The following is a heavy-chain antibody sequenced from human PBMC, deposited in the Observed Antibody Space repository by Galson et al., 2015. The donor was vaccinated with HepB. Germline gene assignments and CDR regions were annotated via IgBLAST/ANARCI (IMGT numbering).Heavy chain of an antibody. J-gene: IGHJ3*02. CDR2: FYPGDSGA. CDR3: ARQNYDTSGFDSYDI. Sequence: SGAEVKKPGESLKISCTGSGYVFSDFWIGWVRQKPGRGLEWMGIFYPGDSGASYSPSFQGQVTFSGDKSIGAATLEWGSLKASDTAIYYCARQNYDTSGFDSYDIWGQGTMVTVSS. V-gene: IGHV5-51*01. D-gene: IGHD3-22*01. CDR1: GYVFSDFW.